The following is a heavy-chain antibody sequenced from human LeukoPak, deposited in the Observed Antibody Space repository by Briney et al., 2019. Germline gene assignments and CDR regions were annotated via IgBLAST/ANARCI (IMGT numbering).Heavy chain of an antibody. V-gene: IGHV3-23*01. CDR2: ISSSGGGT. CDR3: ARVHSEGYAFDI. J-gene: IGHJ3*02. Sequence: GGSLRLPCVAPGFTFSIYAMSWVRQAPGKGLEWVSAISSSGGGTYYADSVQGRFTISRDNSKNTLYLQMISLGAEDTAVYYCARVHSEGYAFDIWGLGTTVTVSS. CDR1: GFTFSIYA.